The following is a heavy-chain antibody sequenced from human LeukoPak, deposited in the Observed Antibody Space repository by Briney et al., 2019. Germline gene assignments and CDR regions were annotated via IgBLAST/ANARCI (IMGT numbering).Heavy chain of an antibody. D-gene: IGHD3-22*01. CDR3: ATHYDSSGYYYY. Sequence: EASVKVSCKVSGYTLTELSMLWVRQAPGKGLEWMGGFDPEDGETIYAQKFQGRVTMTEDTSTDTAYMELSSLRSEDTAVYYCATHYDSSGYYYYWGQGTLVTVSS. J-gene: IGHJ4*02. CDR2: FDPEDGET. CDR1: GYTLTELS. V-gene: IGHV1-24*01.